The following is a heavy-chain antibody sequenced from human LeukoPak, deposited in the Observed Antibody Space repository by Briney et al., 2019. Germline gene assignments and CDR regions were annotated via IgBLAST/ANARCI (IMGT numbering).Heavy chain of an antibody. CDR3: ARPPYYYDSTGYYYLAAFDI. D-gene: IGHD3-22*01. Sequence: GGSLRLSCAASGFTFSSYGMNWVRQAPGKGLEWVSGINWNGGSRGYADSVKGRFTISRDNAKNSLYLQMNSLRAEDTALYYCARPPYYYDSTGYYYLAAFDIWGQGTMVTVSS. V-gene: IGHV3-20*04. J-gene: IGHJ3*02. CDR2: INWNGGSR. CDR1: GFTFSSYG.